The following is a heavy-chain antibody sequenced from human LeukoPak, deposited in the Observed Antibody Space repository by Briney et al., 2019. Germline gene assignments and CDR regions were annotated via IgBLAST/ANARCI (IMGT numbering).Heavy chain of an antibody. CDR1: RGTFSSYA. J-gene: IGHJ4*02. V-gene: IGHV1-69*05. CDR2: IIPIFGTA. CDR3: AGSYDSSGLIDY. D-gene: IGHD3-22*01. Sequence: GSSVKVSCKASRGTFSSYAISWVRQAPGQGLEWMGRIIPIFGTANYAQKFQGRVTITTDESTSTAYMELSSLRSEDTAVYYCAGSYDSSGLIDYWGQGTLVTVSS.